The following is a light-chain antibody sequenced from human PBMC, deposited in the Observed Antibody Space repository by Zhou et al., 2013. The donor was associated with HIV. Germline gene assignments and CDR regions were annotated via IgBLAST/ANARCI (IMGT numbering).Light chain of an antibody. CDR1: QDINSY. J-gene: IGKJ2*03. Sequence: DIQLTQSPSFLSASVGDRVTITCRASQDINSYVAWYQQKPGKAPELLIYATSILQSGVPSRFSGSGSGTDFTLTITSLEPEDFAVYYCQERYNWPRSSFGQGTKLEIK. V-gene: IGKV1-9*01. CDR3: QERYNWPRSS. CDR2: ATS.